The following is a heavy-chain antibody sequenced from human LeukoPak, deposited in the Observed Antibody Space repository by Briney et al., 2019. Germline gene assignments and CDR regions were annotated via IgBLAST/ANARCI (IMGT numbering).Heavy chain of an antibody. Sequence: GGSLRLSCAASGFTFSSYAMRWVRQAPGKGLEWVSAISGSGGSTYYADSVKGRFTISRDNSKNTLHLQMNSLRAEDTAIYYCVKHGEAYSDSKTDYWGQGILVTVSS. J-gene: IGHJ4*02. CDR3: VKHGEAYSDSKTDY. CDR2: ISGSGGST. D-gene: IGHD4-11*01. V-gene: IGHV3-23*01. CDR1: GFTFSSYA.